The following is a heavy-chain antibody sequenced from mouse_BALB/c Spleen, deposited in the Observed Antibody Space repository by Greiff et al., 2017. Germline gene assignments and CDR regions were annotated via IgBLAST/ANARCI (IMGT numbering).Heavy chain of an antibody. Sequence: QVQLKQSGAELVRPGVSVKISCKGSGYTFTDYAMHWVKQSHAKSLEWIGVISTYYGDASYNQKFKGKATMTVDKSSSTAYMELARLTSEDSAIYYCARDYGYYFDYWGQGTTLTVSS. V-gene: IGHV1S137*01. CDR3: ARDYGYYFDY. J-gene: IGHJ2*01. CDR2: ISTYYGDA. CDR1: GYTFTDYA. D-gene: IGHD1-2*01.